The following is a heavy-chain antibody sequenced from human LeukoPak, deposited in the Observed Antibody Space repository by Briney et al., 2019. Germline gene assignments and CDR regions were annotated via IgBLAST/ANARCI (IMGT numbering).Heavy chain of an antibody. J-gene: IGHJ4*02. Sequence: GASVKVSCKASGYTFTGYYMHWVRQAPGQGLEWMGWINPNSGGTTYAQKFQGRVTMARDTSISTAYMELSSLRSEDTAVYYCAKDFYGSGSHCDFWGQGTLVTVSS. CDR2: INPNSGGT. D-gene: IGHD3-10*01. CDR1: GYTFTGYY. V-gene: IGHV1-2*02. CDR3: AKDFYGSGSHCDF.